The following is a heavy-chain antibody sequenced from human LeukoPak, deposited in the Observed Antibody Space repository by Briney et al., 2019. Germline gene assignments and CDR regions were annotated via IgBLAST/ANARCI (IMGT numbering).Heavy chain of an antibody. CDR3: AKQGRNDFVDS. D-gene: IGHD3-3*01. V-gene: IGHV3-23*01. J-gene: IGHJ4*02. Sequence: GGSLRLSCAASGFTFSSHSMNWVRQAPGKGLEWVSASSGDGGNTDYANSVKGRFTISRDNSKNTIYLQMNSLRADDTAVYYCAKQGRNDFVDSWGQGTLVTVSS. CDR2: SSGDGGNT. CDR1: GFTFSSHS.